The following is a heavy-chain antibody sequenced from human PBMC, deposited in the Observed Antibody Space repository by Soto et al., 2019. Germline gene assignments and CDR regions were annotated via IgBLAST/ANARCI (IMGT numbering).Heavy chain of an antibody. J-gene: IGHJ6*02. D-gene: IGHD3-10*01. CDR2: INPNSGGT. CDR1: GYTFTGYY. CDR3: AREGWFGKGDYYYGMDV. Sequence: ASVKVSCKASGYTFTGYYMHWVRQAPGQGLEWMGWINPNSGGTNYAQKFQGRVTMTRDTSISTAYMELSRLRSDDTAVYYCAREGWFGKGDYYYGMDVWGQGTTVTVS. V-gene: IGHV1-2*02.